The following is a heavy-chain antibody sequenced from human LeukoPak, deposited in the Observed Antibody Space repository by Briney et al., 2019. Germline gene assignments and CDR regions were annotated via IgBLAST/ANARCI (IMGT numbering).Heavy chain of an antibody. D-gene: IGHD2-2*01. CDR2: IYYSGST. Sequence: SETLSLTCTVSGGSISSYYWSWIRQPPGKGLEWIGYIYYSGSTNYNPSLKSRVTISVDTSKNQFSLKLSSVTAADTAVYYCARRVVPAARFAFDIWGQGTMVTVSS. J-gene: IGHJ3*02. V-gene: IGHV4-59*01. CDR3: ARRVVPAARFAFDI. CDR1: GGSISSYY.